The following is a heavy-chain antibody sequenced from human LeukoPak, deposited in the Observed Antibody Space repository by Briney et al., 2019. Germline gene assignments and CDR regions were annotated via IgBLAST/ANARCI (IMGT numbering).Heavy chain of an antibody. V-gene: IGHV1-46*01. Sequence: ASVTVSFTASGYTFTIYYMHWVRQAPGQGIEWMGIINPSGGSTSYAQKFQGRVTMTRDTSTSTVYMELSSLRSEDTAVYYCARYGAVGGHDYGGQGTLVTVSA. CDR2: INPSGGST. CDR3: ARYGAVGGHDY. J-gene: IGHJ4*02. CDR1: GYTFTIYY. D-gene: IGHD4/OR15-4a*01.